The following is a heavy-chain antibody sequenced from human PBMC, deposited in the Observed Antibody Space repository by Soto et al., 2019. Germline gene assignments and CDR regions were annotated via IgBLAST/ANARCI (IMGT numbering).Heavy chain of an antibody. V-gene: IGHV4-30-2*01. D-gene: IGHD3-10*01. CDR3: ARGTYVGPRPDDYDGMDV. Sequence: SETLSLTCTVSGGSISSGGYSWSWIRQTPGKGLEWIGYIYPTGKTYYNPSLKNRVTISLDTSKNQFSLTMTSVTAADTSVYFCARGTYVGPRPDDYDGMDVWGQGTTVTVSS. J-gene: IGHJ6*02. CDR2: IYPTGKT. CDR1: GGSISSGGYS.